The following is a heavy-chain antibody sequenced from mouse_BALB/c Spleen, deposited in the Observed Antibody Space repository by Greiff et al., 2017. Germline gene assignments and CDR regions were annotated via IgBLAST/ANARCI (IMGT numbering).Heavy chain of an antibody. CDR2: IYPGDGDT. CDR1: GYAFSSYW. Sequence: QVQLQQSGAELVRPGSSVKISCKASGYAFSSYWMNWVKQRPGQGLEWIGQIYPGDGDTNYNGKFKGKATLTADKSSSTAYMQLSSLTSEDSAVYFGARRTGIYYGYDGGFAYWGQGTLVTVSA. CDR3: ARRTGIYYGYDGGFAY. V-gene: IGHV1-80*01. J-gene: IGHJ3*01. D-gene: IGHD2-2*01.